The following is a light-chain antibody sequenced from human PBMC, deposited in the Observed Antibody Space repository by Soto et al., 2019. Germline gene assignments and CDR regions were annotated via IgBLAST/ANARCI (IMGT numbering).Light chain of an antibody. CDR2: DVS. CDR1: SSDVGGYNY. J-gene: IGLJ2*01. V-gene: IGLV2-14*01. CDR3: SSYTSSSTLGVV. Sequence: QSALTQPASVSGSPGQSITISCTGTSSDVGGYNYVSWYQQHPGKAPKLMIYDVSNRPSGVSNRFSGSKSGNTASLTISGLQAEDEADYYCSSYTSSSTLGVVFGLGTKLIVL.